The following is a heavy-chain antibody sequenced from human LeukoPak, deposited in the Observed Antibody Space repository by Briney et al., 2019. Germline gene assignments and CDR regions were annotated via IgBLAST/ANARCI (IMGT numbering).Heavy chain of an antibody. Sequence: EASVKVSCKASGYTFTSYGISWVRQAPGQGLEWMGWISAYNGNTNYAQKLQGRVTMTTDTSTCTAYMELRSLRSDDTAVYYCARDSPISGYYDSSGNQVDYWGQGTLVTVSS. D-gene: IGHD3-22*01. CDR2: ISAYNGNT. V-gene: IGHV1-18*01. CDR3: ARDSPISGYYDSSGNQVDY. J-gene: IGHJ4*02. CDR1: GYTFTSYG.